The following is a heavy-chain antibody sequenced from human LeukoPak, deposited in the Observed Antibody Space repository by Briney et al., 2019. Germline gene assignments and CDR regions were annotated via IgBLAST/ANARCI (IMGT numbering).Heavy chain of an antibody. CDR2: IIPIFGTA. Sequence: ASVKVSCKASGGTISSYAISWVRQAPGQGLERMGGIIPIFGTANYAQKFQGRVTITTDESTSTAHMELSSLRSEDTAVYYCARALGYCSGGSCYSGFDYWGQGTLVTVSS. V-gene: IGHV1-69*05. CDR1: GGTISSYA. D-gene: IGHD2-15*01. CDR3: ARALGYCSGGSCYSGFDY. J-gene: IGHJ4*02.